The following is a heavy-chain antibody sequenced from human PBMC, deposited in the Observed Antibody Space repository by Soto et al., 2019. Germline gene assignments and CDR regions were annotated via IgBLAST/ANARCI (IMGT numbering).Heavy chain of an antibody. CDR2: IAVGSGYT. V-gene: IGHV1-58*01. CDR3: AADATAWQQMMPSEY. D-gene: IGHD6-13*01. CDR1: GFTSTSSA. Sequence: SVKVSCKASGFTSTSSAFQWVRQARGQRLEWIGWIAVGSGYTNYAQSCQDRVTLTRDMYTATTDMERSRLTYEDTAIYYCAADATAWQQMMPSEYWGQGTLITVSS. J-gene: IGHJ4*02.